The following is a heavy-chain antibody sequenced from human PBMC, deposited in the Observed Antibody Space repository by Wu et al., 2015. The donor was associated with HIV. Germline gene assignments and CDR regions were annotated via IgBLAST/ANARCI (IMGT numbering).Heavy chain of an antibody. D-gene: IGHD3-22*01. CDR3: VSGDSRDIDY. CDR2: STLTMVTQ. J-gene: IGHJ4*02. CDR1: GYSFTAYY. V-gene: IGHV1-2*02. Sequence: QVQLVQSGAEVKRPGASVRVSCKTSGYSFTAYYIHWVRQAPGQGLEWMGRSTLTMVTQNYAQKFQGRVTMTRDMSITTAYMELSRLRSDDTAVYYCVSGDSRDIDYWGQGTLVTVSS.